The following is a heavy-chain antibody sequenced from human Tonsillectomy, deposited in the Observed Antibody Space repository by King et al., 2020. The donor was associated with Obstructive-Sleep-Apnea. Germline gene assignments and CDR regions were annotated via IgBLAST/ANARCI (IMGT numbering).Heavy chain of an antibody. J-gene: IGHJ4*02. V-gene: IGHV3-23*04. CDR1: VFTFRSYA. Sequence: VQLVESGGDLVQPGGSLRLSCAASVFTFRSYARSWVRQAAGEGLEWVSGLSGSGGITDYADSVKGRFTISSDNSKNTVYLQMNSLRAEDTAVYYCAKDSMDYDTLTGPVDYWGQGTLVTVSS. CDR3: AKDSMDYDTLTGPVDY. D-gene: IGHD3-9*01. CDR2: LSGSGGIT.